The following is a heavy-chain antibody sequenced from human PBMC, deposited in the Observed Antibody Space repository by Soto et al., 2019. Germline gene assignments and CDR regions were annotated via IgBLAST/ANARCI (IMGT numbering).Heavy chain of an antibody. D-gene: IGHD3-22*01. J-gene: IGHJ4*02. CDR3: ARASYYYDSSGYYWDFDY. V-gene: IGHV4-59*01. CDR2: IYYSGST. Sequence: SETLSLTCTVSGGSISSYYWSWIRQPPGKGLEWIGYIYYSGSTNYNPSLKSRVTISVDTSKNQFSLKLSSVTAADTAVYYCARASYYYDSSGYYWDFDYWGQGTLVTVSS. CDR1: GGSISSYY.